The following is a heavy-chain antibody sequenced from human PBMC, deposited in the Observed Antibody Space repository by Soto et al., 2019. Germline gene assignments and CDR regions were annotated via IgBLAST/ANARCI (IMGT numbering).Heavy chain of an antibody. CDR2: MNPNSGNT. V-gene: IGHV1-8*01. Sequence: GASVKLSCKASGYTFTSYDINWVRQATGQGLEWMGWMNPNSGNTGYAQKFQGRVTMTRNTSISTAYMELSSLRSEDTAVYYCARGHCSGGSCYPEVSWFDPWGQGTLVTVSS. CDR3: ARGHCSGGSCYPEVSWFDP. CDR1: GYTFTSYD. D-gene: IGHD2-15*01. J-gene: IGHJ5*02.